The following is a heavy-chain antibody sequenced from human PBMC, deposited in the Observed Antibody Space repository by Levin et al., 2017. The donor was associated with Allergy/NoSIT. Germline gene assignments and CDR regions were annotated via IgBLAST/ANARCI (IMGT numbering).Heavy chain of an antibody. J-gene: IGHJ6*03. D-gene: IGHD3-9*01. V-gene: IGHV3-30*18. Sequence: GGSLRLSCAASGFTFSSYGMHWVRQAPGKGLEWVAVISYDGSNKYYADSVKGRFTISRDNSKNTLYLQMNSLRAEDTAVYYCAKEWYDILTGYRDDYYYYMDVWGKGTTVTVSS. CDR1: GFTFSSYG. CDR2: ISYDGSNK. CDR3: AKEWYDILTGYRDDYYYYMDV.